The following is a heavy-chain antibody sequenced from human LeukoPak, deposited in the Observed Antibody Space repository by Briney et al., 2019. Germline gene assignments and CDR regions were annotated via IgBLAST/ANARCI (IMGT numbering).Heavy chain of an antibody. D-gene: IGHD3-10*01. CDR3: ASITMVRGVNDY. CDR1: GGTFSSYA. J-gene: IGHJ4*02. CDR2: IIPIFGTA. V-gene: IGHV1-69*06. Sequence: SVKVSCKASGGTFSSYAISWVRQAPGQGLEWMGGIIPIFGTANYAQKFQGRVTITADKSTSTAYMELSSLRSEDTAVYYCASITMVRGVNDYWGQGTLVTVSS.